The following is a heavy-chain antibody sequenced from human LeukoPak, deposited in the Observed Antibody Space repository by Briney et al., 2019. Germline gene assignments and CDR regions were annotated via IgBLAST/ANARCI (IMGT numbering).Heavy chain of an antibody. D-gene: IGHD5-18*01. J-gene: IGHJ4*02. CDR1: GFSFSSYG. Sequence: GGSLRLSCAASGFSFSSYGMHWVRQAPGKGLEWVAVISYAGSSKLYADSVKGRFTLSRDNSKNTLYLQMNSLSAEDTAVYYCARAGYSSGFDYWGQGTLVTVS. CDR3: ARAGYSSGFDY. CDR2: ISYAGSSK. V-gene: IGHV3-30*03.